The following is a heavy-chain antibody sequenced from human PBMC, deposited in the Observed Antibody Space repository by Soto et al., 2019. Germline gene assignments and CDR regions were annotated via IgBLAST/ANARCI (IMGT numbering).Heavy chain of an antibody. CDR2: TFSNAEK. CDR1: GFSLRNARMG. J-gene: IGHJ4*02. D-gene: IGHD3-16*02. CDR3: ADAQQEYEYVWETYRYSGFEY. Sequence: QVTLKESGPALVKPTATLTLTCTVSGFSLRNARMGVSWIRQPPGKALEWLSPTFSNAEKSYSTSLKSRLTILQDTAKGQVDLTMTDMDPVDTATYYCADAQQEYEYVWETYRYSGFEYLGQGTLVTVSS. V-gene: IGHV2-26*01.